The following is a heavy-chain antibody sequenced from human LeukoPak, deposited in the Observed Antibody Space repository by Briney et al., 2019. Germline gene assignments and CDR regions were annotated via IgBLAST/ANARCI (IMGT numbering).Heavy chain of an antibody. Sequence: ASVKVSCKASGYTFTGHYIHWVRQAPGQGLEWMGWINPNSGRTDYAQNFQDRVTMTRDTSISTAYMELSRLRSDDTAVYYCASPYCSTITCFYYFDYWGQGTLVTVSA. J-gene: IGHJ4*02. D-gene: IGHD2-2*01. CDR2: INPNSGRT. CDR3: ASPYCSTITCFYYFDY. CDR1: GYTFTGHY. V-gene: IGHV1-2*02.